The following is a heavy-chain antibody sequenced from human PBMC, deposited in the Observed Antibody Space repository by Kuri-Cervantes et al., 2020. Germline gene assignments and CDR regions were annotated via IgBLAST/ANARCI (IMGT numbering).Heavy chain of an antibody. CDR2: INSDGSST. CDR3: ARGEVARDLYYYYGMDV. CDR1: GFTFSSYW. Sequence: GGSLRLSCAASGFTFSSYWTHWVRQAPGKGLVWVSRINSDGSSTSYADSVKGRFTISRDNAKNTLYLQMNSLRAEDTAVYYCARGEVARDLYYYYGMDVWGQGTTVTVSS. D-gene: IGHD2-15*01. J-gene: IGHJ6*02. V-gene: IGHV3-74*01.